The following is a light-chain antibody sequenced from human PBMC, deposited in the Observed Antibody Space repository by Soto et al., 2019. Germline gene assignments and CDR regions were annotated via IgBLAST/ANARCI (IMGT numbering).Light chain of an antibody. CDR2: AAS. CDR3: QQYYTYPRT. CDR1: QGISTY. V-gene: IGKV1-8*01. Sequence: AIRMTQSPSSFSASTGDRVTITCRASQGISTYLAWFQQKPGKAPKLLIYAASTLQSGVPSRFSGSGSGTDFTLTISFLQSEDFATYYCQQYYTYPRTFGQGTQVEI. J-gene: IGKJ1*01.